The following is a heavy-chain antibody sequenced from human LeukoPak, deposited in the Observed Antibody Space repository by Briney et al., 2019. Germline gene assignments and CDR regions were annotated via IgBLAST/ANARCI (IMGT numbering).Heavy chain of an antibody. CDR2: IYPGDSDT. Sequence: GESLKISFKGSGYSFSTYWIAWARQMPGKGLEWMGIIYPGDSDTRYRPSFQGQVTISADKSISAAYLQWSSLKASDTAIYYCARRRVDRGYDPWGQGTLVTVSS. CDR3: ARRRVDRGYDP. J-gene: IGHJ5*02. V-gene: IGHV5-51*01. CDR1: GYSFSTYW. D-gene: IGHD5-12*01.